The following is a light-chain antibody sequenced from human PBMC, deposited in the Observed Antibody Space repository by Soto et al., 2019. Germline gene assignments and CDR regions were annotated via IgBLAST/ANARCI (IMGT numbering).Light chain of an antibody. Sequence: EIVMTQSPVTLSASPGERVTLSCRASQSVNINLAWYQQRHGQAPRVLIYGASNRASGIPDKVSGSGSGTDFTLTNSSLEPDDFALYFCQQYKDWPPLTFGGGTRVEIK. J-gene: IGKJ4*01. CDR1: QSVNIN. CDR2: GAS. V-gene: IGKV3D-15*01. CDR3: QQYKDWPPLT.